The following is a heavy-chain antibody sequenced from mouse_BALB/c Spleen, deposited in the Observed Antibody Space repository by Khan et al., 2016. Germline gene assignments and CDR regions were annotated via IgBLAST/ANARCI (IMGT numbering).Heavy chain of an antibody. CDR1: GYTFTDYA. V-gene: IGHV1S137*01. CDR3: ARLYDGLYYAMDY. CDR2: ISTYYGDA. Sequence: QVRLQQSGAELVRPGVSVKISCKGSGYTFTDYAMHWVKQSHAKSLEWIGVISTYYGDASYNQKFKGKATMTVDKSSSTAYIELARLTSEDSAIYYCARLYDGLYYAMDYWGQGTSVTVSS. D-gene: IGHD2-14*01. J-gene: IGHJ4*01.